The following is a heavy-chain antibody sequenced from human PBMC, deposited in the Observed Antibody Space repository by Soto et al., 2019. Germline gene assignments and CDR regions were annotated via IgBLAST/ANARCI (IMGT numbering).Heavy chain of an antibody. Sequence: LRLSCAPSGFTFSNYAMNWVRQAPGRGLEWVSVISRSGGNTYYADSVKGRFTISRDNSKNTVYLQMNSLRAEDTAVYYCARGGSCSSTSCYTDYWGQGTLVTVSS. CDR1: GFTFSNYA. J-gene: IGHJ4*02. V-gene: IGHV3-23*01. CDR2: ISRSGGNT. D-gene: IGHD2-2*02. CDR3: ARGGSCSSTSCYTDY.